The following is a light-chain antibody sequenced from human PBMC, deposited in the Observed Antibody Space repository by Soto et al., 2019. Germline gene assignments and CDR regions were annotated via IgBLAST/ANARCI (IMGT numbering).Light chain of an antibody. CDR2: DAS. CDR1: QSVSLS. J-gene: IGKJ1*01. Sequence: PGGRATLSCRASQSVSLSLAWYQQKPGQAPRPLIYDASKRASGFPARFSGSGSGTDFTLTISSLEPEDFAVYYCQERTGWPPWTFGQGTKVEIE. CDR3: QERTGWPPWT. V-gene: IGKV3-11*01.